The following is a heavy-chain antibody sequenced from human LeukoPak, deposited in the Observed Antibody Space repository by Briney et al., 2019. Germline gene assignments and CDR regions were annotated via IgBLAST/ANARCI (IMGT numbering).Heavy chain of an antibody. D-gene: IGHD2-2*01. CDR2: IYYSGST. V-gene: IGHV4-59*01. CDR1: GGSISSYY. CDR3: ARVEKRGYCSSTSCLGAFDI. J-gene: IGHJ3*02. Sequence: PSETLSLTCTVSGGSISSYYWSWIRQPPGKGLEWIGSIYYSGSTNYNPSLKSRVTISVDTSKNQFSLKLSSVTAADTAVYYCARVEKRGYCSSTSCLGAFDIWGQGTMVTVSS.